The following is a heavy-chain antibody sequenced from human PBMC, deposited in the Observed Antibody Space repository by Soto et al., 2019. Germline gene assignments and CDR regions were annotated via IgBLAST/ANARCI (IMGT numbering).Heavy chain of an antibody. CDR3: ARDSLYDSSGYPHAFDI. Sequence: SGGSLRLSCAASGFTFSSYSMNWVRQAPGKGLEWVSSISSSSSYIYYADSVKGRFTISRDNAKNSLYLQMNSLRAEDTAVYYCARDSLYDSSGYPHAFDIWGQGTMVTVSS. J-gene: IGHJ3*02. CDR1: GFTFSSYS. V-gene: IGHV3-21*01. D-gene: IGHD3-22*01. CDR2: ISSSSSYI.